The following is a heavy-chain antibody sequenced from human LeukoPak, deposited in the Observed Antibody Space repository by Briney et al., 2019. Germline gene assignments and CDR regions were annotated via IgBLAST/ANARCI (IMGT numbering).Heavy chain of an antibody. Sequence: GESLKISCKGSGYSFTNYWIGWVRQMPGKGLEWMGIMYPGDSDTRYSPSFQGQVTISADKSVSTTYLQWSSLKASDTAMYYCAASTYGSGSYVGFDSWGQGTLVSVPS. J-gene: IGHJ4*02. D-gene: IGHD3-10*01. CDR2: MYPGDSDT. V-gene: IGHV5-51*01. CDR1: GYSFTNYW. CDR3: AASTYGSGSYVGFDS.